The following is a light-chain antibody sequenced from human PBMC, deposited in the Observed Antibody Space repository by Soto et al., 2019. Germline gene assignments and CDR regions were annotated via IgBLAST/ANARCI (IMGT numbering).Light chain of an antibody. V-gene: IGKV1-5*03. CDR1: QSISSW. J-gene: IGKJ2*01. CDR3: QQYNSYSYT. CDR2: KAS. Sequence: DIQMTQSPSTLSASVGDRVTITCRASQSISSWLAWYQQKSGQAPKLLIYKASTLESGVPSRFSGSGSGTEFTLTISSLQPDDFATYYCQQYNSYSYTFGQGTKLEIK.